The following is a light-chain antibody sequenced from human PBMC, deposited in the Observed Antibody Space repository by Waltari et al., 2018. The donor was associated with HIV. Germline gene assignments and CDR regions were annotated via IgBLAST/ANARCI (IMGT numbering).Light chain of an antibody. CDR3: QQYYSTPYT. V-gene: IGKV4-1*01. CDR1: QSVLYSHNNKNY. Sequence: DIVMTQSQDSLAVSLGERATINCKSSQSVLYSHNNKNYLAWYQQKPGQPPKLLIYWASTRESGVPDRFSGSGSGTDFTLTISSLQAEDVAVYDCQQYYSTPYTFGQGTKLEIK. CDR2: WAS. J-gene: IGKJ2*01.